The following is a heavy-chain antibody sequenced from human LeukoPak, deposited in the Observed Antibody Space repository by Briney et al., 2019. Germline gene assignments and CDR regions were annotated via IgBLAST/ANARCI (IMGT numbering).Heavy chain of an antibody. CDR2: IYHSGST. D-gene: IGHD3-9*01. V-gene: IGHV4-38-2*02. J-gene: IGHJ5*02. Sequence: SETLSLTCTVSGYSISSGYCWGWIRQPPGKGLEWIGSIYHSGSTYYNPSLKSRVTISVDTSKNQFSLKLSSVTAADTAVYYCARGVLRYFDWLLETYNWFDPWGQGTLVTVSS. CDR3: ARGVLRYFDWLLETYNWFDP. CDR1: GYSISSGYC.